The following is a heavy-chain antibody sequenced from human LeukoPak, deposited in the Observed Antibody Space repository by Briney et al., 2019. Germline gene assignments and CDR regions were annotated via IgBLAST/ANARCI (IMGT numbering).Heavy chain of an antibody. CDR3: ARGLPTAY. D-gene: IGHD2-2*01. CDR2: IKEDGSEK. V-gene: IGHV3-7*01. CDR1: VVTFSSYW. Sequence: GGALRLSCAAPVVTFSSYWMSWVRRAPGKGLEWVANIKEDGSEKYYVGSLKGRYTISRDNAKNSLYLQMNSLRAEDTAVYYCARGLPTAYWGQGTLVTVSS. J-gene: IGHJ4*02.